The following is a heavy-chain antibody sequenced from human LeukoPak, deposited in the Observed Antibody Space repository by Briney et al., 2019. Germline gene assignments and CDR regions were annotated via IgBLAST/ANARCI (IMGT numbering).Heavy chain of an antibody. D-gene: IGHD4-23*01. CDR2: IYYSGST. J-gene: IGHJ4*02. Sequence: SETLSLTCTVSGGSISSGTYYWSWIRQPAGKGLEWLGYIYYSGSTIYNPSLNRRLTISLDTSKNQFSLRLGSVTAADTAVYYCVGEDYGGYRFDYWGQGTLVTVSS. V-gene: IGHV4-61*10. CDR3: VGEDYGGYRFDY. CDR1: GGSISSGTYY.